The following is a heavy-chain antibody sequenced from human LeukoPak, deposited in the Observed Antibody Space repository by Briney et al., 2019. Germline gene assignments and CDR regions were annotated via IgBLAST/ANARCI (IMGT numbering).Heavy chain of an antibody. J-gene: IGHJ5*02. CDR1: GGSFSGYY. CDR2: INHSGST. CDR3: ARTLHIVVVTPHDPRRRFDP. D-gene: IGHD2-21*02. V-gene: IGHV4-34*01. Sequence: SETLSLTCAVYGGSFSGYYWSWIRQPPGKGLEWVGEINHSGSTNYNPSLKSRVTISVDTSKNQFSLKLSSVTAADTAVYYCARTLHIVVVTPHDPRRRFDPWGQGTLVTVSS.